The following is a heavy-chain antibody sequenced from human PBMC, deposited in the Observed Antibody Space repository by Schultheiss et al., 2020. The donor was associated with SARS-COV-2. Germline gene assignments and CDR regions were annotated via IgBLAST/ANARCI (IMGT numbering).Heavy chain of an antibody. V-gene: IGHV3-74*01. J-gene: IGHJ4*02. CDR3: AREKQLWINEVMDY. CDR2: INMDETRT. Sequence: GGSLRLSCAASEFTFSSSEMNWVRQAPGKGLEWVSCINMDETRTTYADAVKGRFTISRDNAKNTLYLQMNSLRAEDTAVYYCAREKQLWINEVMDYWGQGTLVTVSS. D-gene: IGHD5-18*01. CDR1: EFTFSSSE.